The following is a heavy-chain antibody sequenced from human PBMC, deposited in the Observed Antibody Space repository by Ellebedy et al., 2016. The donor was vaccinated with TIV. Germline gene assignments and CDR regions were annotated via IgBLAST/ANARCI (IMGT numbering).Heavy chain of an antibody. V-gene: IGHV3-23*01. Sequence: PGGSLRLSCAASGFTFSNFAMSWVRQAPGKGLEWVSGIVGGGAERYADSVEGRFTISRDNSKKTLYLQMNSLRAEDTAIYYCAKGRGGGSDSSAPRYYFDYWGLGTLVTVSS. CDR2: IVGGGA. CDR3: AKGRGGGSDSSAPRYYFDY. J-gene: IGHJ4*02. CDR1: GFTFSNFA. D-gene: IGHD3-22*01.